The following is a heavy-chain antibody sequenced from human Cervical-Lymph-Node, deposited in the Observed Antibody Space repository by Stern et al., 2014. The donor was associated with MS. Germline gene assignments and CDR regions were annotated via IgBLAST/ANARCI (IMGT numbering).Heavy chain of an antibody. J-gene: IGHJ6*02. CDR1: GYSFTAFY. CDR3: ARERHSMDV. Sequence: VQLVESGAEVKKPGASVKVSCKASGYSFTAFYMHWVRHGPGPGLGWMGWIGPNSGGTKSAQNFQGRVTMTRDTSISTFYMELSGLTSDDTAVFYCARERHSMDVWGQGTTVTVSS. CDR2: IGPNSGGT. V-gene: IGHV1-2*02.